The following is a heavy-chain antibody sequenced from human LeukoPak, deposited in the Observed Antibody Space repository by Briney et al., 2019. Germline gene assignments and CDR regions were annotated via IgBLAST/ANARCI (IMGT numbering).Heavy chain of an antibody. J-gene: IGHJ4*02. CDR1: GGSISSTSYY. D-gene: IGHD3-10*01. CDR2: IYYSGST. CDR3: ARRGPPRWWVRGVIEYYFDY. Sequence: SETLSLTCTVSGGSISSTSYYWGWIRQPPGKGLEWIGSIYYSGSTYFNPSLKSRVTISVDTSKNQFSLKLSSVTAADTAVYYCARRGPPRWWVRGVIEYYFDYWGQGTLVTVSS. V-gene: IGHV4-39*01.